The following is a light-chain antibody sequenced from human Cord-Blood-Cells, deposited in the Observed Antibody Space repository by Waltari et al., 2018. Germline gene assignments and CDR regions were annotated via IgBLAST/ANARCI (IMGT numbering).Light chain of an antibody. CDR1: QSLLHSNGYNY. J-gene: IGKJ5*01. CDR3: MQALQTPIT. Sequence: EIVRSRSPLSLPVTPGEPASLSSRSSQSLLHSNGYNYLDWYLQKPGQSPQLLLYLGSNRASGVPDRFSGSGSCTDFTLKISRVEAEDVVVYYCMQALQTPITFGQGTRLEIK. V-gene: IGKV2-28*01. CDR2: LGS.